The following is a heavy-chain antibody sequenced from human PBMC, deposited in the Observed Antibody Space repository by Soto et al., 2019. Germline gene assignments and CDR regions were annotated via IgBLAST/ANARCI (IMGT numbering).Heavy chain of an antibody. J-gene: IGHJ4*02. CDR3: ARGEGNSYYAYHFDT. Sequence: SQTLSLTCAISGDTVSSDNAAWNWIRQSPSRGLEWLGRTYYRSKWYNDLADSMKSRVAMSQDTSKNQFSLNLHSVTAADTAVYFCARGEGNSYYAYHFDTWGQGALVTVSS. CDR2: TYYRSKWYN. V-gene: IGHV6-1*01. D-gene: IGHD2-21*01. CDR1: GDTVSSDNAA.